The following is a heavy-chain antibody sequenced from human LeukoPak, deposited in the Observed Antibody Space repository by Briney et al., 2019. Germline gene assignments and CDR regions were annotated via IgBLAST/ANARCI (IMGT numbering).Heavy chain of an antibody. D-gene: IGHD6-13*01. CDR1: GYSFVSYW. Sequence: GESLKISCKGSGYSFVSYWIGWVRQTPEKGLEWGGNIYPGDSDTRYSPSFQGQVTISADKSISTAYLQWSSLKASDTAMYYCARLTSYSWYYFDYWGQGTLVTVSS. CDR2: IYPGDSDT. V-gene: IGHV5-51*01. J-gene: IGHJ4*02. CDR3: ARLTSYSWYYFDY.